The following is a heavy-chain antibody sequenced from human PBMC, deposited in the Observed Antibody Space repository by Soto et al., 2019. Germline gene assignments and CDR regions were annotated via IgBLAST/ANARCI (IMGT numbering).Heavy chain of an antibody. J-gene: IGHJ4*02. CDR3: AKARGPSFFDY. CDR2: INKSGRDT. V-gene: IGHV3-23*01. Sequence: GGSLRLSCAASGFTFNNYPVSWVRQAPGKGLEWVSLINKSGRDTYYADSVKGRFTMSRDNSKNTLYLQMNSLRAEDTAVYYCAKARGPSFFDYWGQGTLVTVSS. CDR1: GFTFNNYP. D-gene: IGHD6-25*01.